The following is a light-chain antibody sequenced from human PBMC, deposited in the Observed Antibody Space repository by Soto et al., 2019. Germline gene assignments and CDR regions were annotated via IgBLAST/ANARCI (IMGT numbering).Light chain of an antibody. V-gene: IGKV1-33*01. CDR2: DAS. CDR1: QDIGNF. J-gene: IGKJ3*01. CDR3: QQYDNLPLFT. Sequence: DIQMTQSPSTLSASVGDTVTVTCQATQDIGNFLNWYQQKPGKPPKLLLYDASNLETGVPSRFSGSGSGTDFTLTISSLQPEDIATYYCQQYDNLPLFTFGPGTKVDIK.